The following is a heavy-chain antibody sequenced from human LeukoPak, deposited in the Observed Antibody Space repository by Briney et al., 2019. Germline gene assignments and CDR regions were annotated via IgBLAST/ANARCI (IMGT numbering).Heavy chain of an antibody. CDR3: AKEGRAPRGSSTNYSYYYGMDV. Sequence: LPGGSLRLSCAASGFTFSSYAMSWVRQAPVKGLEWVSAISGSGGSTYYADSVKGRFTISRDNSKNTLYLQMNSLRAEDTAVYYCAKEGRAPRGSSTNYSYYYGMDVWGQGTTVTVSS. CDR1: GFTFSSYA. D-gene: IGHD6-13*01. V-gene: IGHV3-23*01. J-gene: IGHJ6*02. CDR2: ISGSGGST.